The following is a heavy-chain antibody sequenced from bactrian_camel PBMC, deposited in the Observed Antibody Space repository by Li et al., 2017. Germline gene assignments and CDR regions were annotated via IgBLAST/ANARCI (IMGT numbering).Heavy chain of an antibody. CDR2: INSGAGST. CDR3: VNGARAEYPH. V-gene: IGHV3S31*01. CDR1: GFTFSSYA. Sequence: VQLVESGGGLVQPGGSLRLSCAASGFTFSSYAMSWVRQALGKGLEWVSLINSGAGSTYYAGSVKGRFTISRDNTKNTLNLQLNNLKTEDTAMYYCVNGARAEYPHWGQGTQVTVS. J-gene: IGHJ4*01. D-gene: IGHD5*01.